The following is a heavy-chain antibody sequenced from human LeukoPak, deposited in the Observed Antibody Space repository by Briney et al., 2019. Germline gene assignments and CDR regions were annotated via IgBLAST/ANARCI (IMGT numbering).Heavy chain of an antibody. V-gene: IGHV4-39*01. Sequence: SETLSLTCTVSGGSISSSSYYWGWIRQPPGKGLEWIGSIYYSGSTYYNPSLKSRVTISVDTSKNQFSLKLSSVTAADTAVYYCARLQYCSGGSCYVYWHFDLWGRGTLVTVSS. CDR3: ARLQYCSGGSCYVYWHFDL. CDR2: IYYSGST. J-gene: IGHJ2*01. D-gene: IGHD2-15*01. CDR1: GGSISSSSYY.